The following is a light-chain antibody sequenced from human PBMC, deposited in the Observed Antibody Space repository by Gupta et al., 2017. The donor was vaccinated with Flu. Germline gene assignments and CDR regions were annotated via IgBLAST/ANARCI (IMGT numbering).Light chain of an antibody. V-gene: IGLV2-14*01. CDR1: SSDVGGYNY. J-gene: IGLJ1*01. Sequence: TISCTGTSSDVGGYNYVSWYQQHPGKAPKLLIYEVTNRPSGVSNRFSGSKSGITASLTISGLQTEDESDYYCSSYTSYSNSLYVFGTGTRVTVL. CDR3: SSYTSYSNSLYV. CDR2: EVT.